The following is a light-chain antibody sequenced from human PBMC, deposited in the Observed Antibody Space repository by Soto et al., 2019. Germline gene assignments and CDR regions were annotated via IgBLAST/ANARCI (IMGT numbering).Light chain of an antibody. Sequence: DIQMPQSPPTLPTFVRDRVTITWRASQNIGSWLAWYQQKPGKAPKVLIYDASSLQSGVPSRFSGIESGTEFTLSISSLQPDDFATYYCQQFSNYPITLGQGTRLEIK. CDR3: QQFSNYPIT. CDR2: DAS. V-gene: IGKV1-5*01. J-gene: IGKJ5*01. CDR1: QNIGSW.